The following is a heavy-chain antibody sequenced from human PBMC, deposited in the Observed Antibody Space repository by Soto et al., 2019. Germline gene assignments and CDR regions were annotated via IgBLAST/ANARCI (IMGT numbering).Heavy chain of an antibody. CDR1: VFTFISYG. D-gene: IGHD5-18*01. Sequence: GWSLRLACASSVFTFISYGMQWVRQAPGKGLEWVAVISYDGSNKYYADSVKGRFTISRDNSKNTLYLQMNSLRAEDTAVYYCAKRGYRNRFDPWGQGTLVTVSS. CDR3: AKRGYRNRFDP. J-gene: IGHJ5*02. CDR2: ISYDGSNK. V-gene: IGHV3-30*18.